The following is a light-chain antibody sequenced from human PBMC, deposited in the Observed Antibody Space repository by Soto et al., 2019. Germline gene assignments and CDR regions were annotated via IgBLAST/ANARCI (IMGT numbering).Light chain of an antibody. Sequence: DIQMTQSPSTLSASVGDRVIITCRASQRITTWLAWYQQKPGKAPNLLIYKASTLKSGVPSRFSGSGSETELTLTISSLQPDDFATYYCQQYDNDSWTFGQGTKVEIK. CDR1: QRITTW. V-gene: IGKV1-5*03. J-gene: IGKJ1*01. CDR3: QQYDNDSWT. CDR2: KAS.